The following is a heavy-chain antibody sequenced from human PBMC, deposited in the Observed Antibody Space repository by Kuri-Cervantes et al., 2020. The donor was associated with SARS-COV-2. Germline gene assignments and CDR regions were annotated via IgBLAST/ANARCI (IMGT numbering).Heavy chain of an antibody. CDR3: ARAYGLLRYIYYMDV. D-gene: IGHD3-9*01. V-gene: IGHV4-34*01. CDR2: VNHRGST. J-gene: IGHJ6*03. Sequence: SETLSLTCAFYGESFSGYYWNWIRQSPGKGLEWIGEVNHRGSTNYNPSLKSRVTISVDTSSKQFSLILSSVTAADTAVYYCARAYGLLRYIYYMDVWGRGTTVTVSS. CDR1: GESFSGYY.